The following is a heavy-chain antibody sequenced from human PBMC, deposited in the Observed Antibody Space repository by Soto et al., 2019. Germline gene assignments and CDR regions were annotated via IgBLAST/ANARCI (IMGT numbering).Heavy chain of an antibody. D-gene: IGHD3-3*01. Sequence: SLRLSCAASGFTFSSNYMSWVRQAPGKGLEWVSVIYSGGSTYYADSVKGRFTISRDNSKNTLYLQMNSLRAEDTAVYYCATGFLEWLNDYWGQGTLVTVSS. CDR2: IYSGGST. CDR3: ATGFLEWLNDY. J-gene: IGHJ4*02. CDR1: GFTFSSNY. V-gene: IGHV3-53*01.